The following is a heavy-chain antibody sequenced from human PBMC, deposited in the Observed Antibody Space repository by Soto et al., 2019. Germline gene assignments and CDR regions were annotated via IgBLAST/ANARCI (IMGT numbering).Heavy chain of an antibody. CDR2: IYYSGST. Sequence: PSETLSLTCTVSGGSISSYYWSWIRQPPGKGLERIGYIYYSGSTNYNPSLKSRVTISVDTSKDQFSLKLSSVTAAYTAVYYCARVFSDFGDYFDYWGQGTLVTVSS. J-gene: IGHJ4*02. CDR1: GGSISSYY. D-gene: IGHD4-17*01. V-gene: IGHV4-59*12. CDR3: ARVFSDFGDYFDY.